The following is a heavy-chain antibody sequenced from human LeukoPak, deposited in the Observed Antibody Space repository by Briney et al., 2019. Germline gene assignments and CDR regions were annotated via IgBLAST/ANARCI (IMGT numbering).Heavy chain of an antibody. CDR3: AKDSSSGSCFDY. CDR2: ISGSGGST. CDR1: GFTFSSYA. D-gene: IGHD1-26*01. V-gene: IGHV3-23*01. Sequence: GGSLRLSCAASGFTFSSYAMSWVRQAPGKGLEWASAISGSGGSTYYADSVKGRFTISRDNSKNTLYLQMNSLRAEDTAVYYCAKDSSSGSCFDYWGQGTLVTVSS. J-gene: IGHJ4*02.